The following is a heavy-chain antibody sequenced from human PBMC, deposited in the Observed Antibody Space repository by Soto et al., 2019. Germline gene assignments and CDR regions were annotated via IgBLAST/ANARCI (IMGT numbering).Heavy chain of an antibody. CDR1: GFTFSWYA. V-gene: IGHV3-30*18. D-gene: IGHD3-22*01. CDR3: AKDPGSGYSRWFDP. CDR2: ISYDGSNK. J-gene: IGHJ5*02. Sequence: PGGSLRLSCAASGFTFSWYAMHWARQAPGKGLEWVAVISYDGSNKKYADSVKGRFTISRDNSRNTLYLQMNSLRAEDTAVYYCAKDPGSGYSRWFDPWGQGTLVTVSS.